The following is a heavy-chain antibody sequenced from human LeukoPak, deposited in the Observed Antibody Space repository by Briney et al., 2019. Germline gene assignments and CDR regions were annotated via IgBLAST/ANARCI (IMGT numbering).Heavy chain of an antibody. CDR3: ARNLWEGDYYGNNWFDP. CDR1: GGSISSGSYY. J-gene: IGHJ5*02. V-gene: IGHV4-61*10. D-gene: IGHD3-10*01. CDR2: IFLSGST. Sequence: SETLSLTCSVSGGSISSGSYYWSWIRQPAGKGLEWIGRIFLSGSTNYNPSLKSRVTMSIATSKNQFSLKLSSVTAADTAVYFCARNLWEGDYYGNNWFDPWGQGILVTVSS.